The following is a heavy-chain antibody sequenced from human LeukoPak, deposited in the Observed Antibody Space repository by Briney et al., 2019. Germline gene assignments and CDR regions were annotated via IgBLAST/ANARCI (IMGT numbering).Heavy chain of an antibody. CDR2: INTNTGNP. D-gene: IGHD3-22*01. Sequence: ASVKVSCKASGYTFTSYAMNWVRQAPGQGLEWMGWINTNTGNPTYAQGFTGRFVFSLDTSVSTAYLQISSLKAEDTAVYYCARDVNYYDSSGYYLMDAFDIWGQGTMVTVSS. CDR1: GYTFTSYA. J-gene: IGHJ3*02. CDR3: ARDVNYYDSSGYYLMDAFDI. V-gene: IGHV7-4-1*02.